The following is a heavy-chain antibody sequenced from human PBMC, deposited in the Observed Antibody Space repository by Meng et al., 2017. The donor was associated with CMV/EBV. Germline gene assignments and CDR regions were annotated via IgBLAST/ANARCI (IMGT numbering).Heavy chain of an antibody. D-gene: IGHD3-22*01. J-gene: IGHJ4*02. CDR3: ARDISGCFDY. CDR1: GYTFTSYG. V-gene: IGHV1-18*01. Sequence: ASVQVSCKASGYTFTSYGISWVRQAPGQGLEWMGWISAYNGNTNYAQKLQGRVTMTTDTSTSTAYMELRSLRSDDPAVNYWARDISGCFDYWGQGTLVTVSS. CDR2: ISAYNGNT.